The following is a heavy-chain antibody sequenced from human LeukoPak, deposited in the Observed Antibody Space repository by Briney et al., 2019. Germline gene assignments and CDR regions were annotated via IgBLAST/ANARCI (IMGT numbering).Heavy chain of an antibody. V-gene: IGHV3-48*03. CDR1: GFTFSSYE. J-gene: IGHJ3*02. Sequence: GGSLRLSCAASGFTFSSYEMNWVRQAPGRGLEWVSYISSSGSTIYYADSVKGRFTISRDNAKNSLYLQMNSLRAEDMALYYCAKDTTWDSSSAFDIWGQGTMVTVSS. D-gene: IGHD6-13*01. CDR2: ISSSGSTI. CDR3: AKDTTWDSSSAFDI.